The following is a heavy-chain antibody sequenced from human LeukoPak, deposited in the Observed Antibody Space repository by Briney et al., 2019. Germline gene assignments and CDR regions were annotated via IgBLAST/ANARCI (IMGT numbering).Heavy chain of an antibody. CDR1: GGSISRYY. CDR3: ARTAKYYYGSETYYFFDY. V-gene: IGHV4-59*01. CDR2: ISYTGST. D-gene: IGHD3-10*01. J-gene: IGHJ4*02. Sequence: SETLSLTCTVSGGSISRYYWSWIRQPPGKGLEWIGYISYTGSTTYDSSLKSRVTISLDTSQNQFSLKLTSVTPADTAVYYCARTAKYYYGSETYYFFDYWGQGTLVTVSS.